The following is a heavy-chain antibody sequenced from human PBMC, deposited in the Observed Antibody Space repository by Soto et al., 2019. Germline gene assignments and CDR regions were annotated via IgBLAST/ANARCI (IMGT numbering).Heavy chain of an antibody. J-gene: IGHJ5*01. D-gene: IGHD1-26*01. V-gene: IGHV3-33*01. Sequence: PGGSLRLSCAASGFIFSAYGIHWVRQAPGKGLEWVAIVWNDGINKYCADSVKGRFTISRDNFKNTVDLQMNSLRVEDTAVYYCARLAYSNFLGGLDSWGQGTLVTVSS. CDR3: ARLAYSNFLGGLDS. CDR1: GFIFSAYG. CDR2: VWNDGINK.